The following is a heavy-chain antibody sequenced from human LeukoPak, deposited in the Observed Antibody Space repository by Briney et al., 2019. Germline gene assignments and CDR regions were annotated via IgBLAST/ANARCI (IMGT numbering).Heavy chain of an antibody. CDR3: VRDYFTDTDGYSEDYLDI. J-gene: IGHJ4*02. CDR1: EFSVGGNY. CDR2: LYRGGST. Sequence: PGGSLRLSCEASEFSVGGNYMTWVRQAPGKGLEWVSVLYRGGSTIYADSVRGRFTISRDRDNNTLYLQMNDLRAEDTAVYYCVRDYFTDTDGYSEDYLDIWGQGTLVTVSS. V-gene: IGHV3-53*01. D-gene: IGHD3-22*01.